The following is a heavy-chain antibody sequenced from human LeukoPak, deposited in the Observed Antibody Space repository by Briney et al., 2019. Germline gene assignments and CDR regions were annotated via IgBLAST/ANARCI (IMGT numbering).Heavy chain of an antibody. D-gene: IGHD6-19*01. CDR3: ARVTHLGIAVAGTGYYGMDV. CDR2: IWYDGSNK. J-gene: IGHJ6*02. Sequence: GRSLRLSCTASGFTFSSYGMHWVRQAPGKGLEWVAVIWYDGSNKYYADSVKGRFTISRDNSKNTLYLQMNSLRAEDTAVYYCARVTHLGIAVAGTGYYGMDVWGQGTTVTVSS. V-gene: IGHV3-33*01. CDR1: GFTFSSYG.